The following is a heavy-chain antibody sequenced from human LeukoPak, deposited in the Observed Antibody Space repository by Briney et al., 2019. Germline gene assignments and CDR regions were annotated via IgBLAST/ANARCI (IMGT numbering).Heavy chain of an antibody. J-gene: IGHJ2*01. CDR1: GFTFSSYS. V-gene: IGHV3-48*01. CDR2: ISSSRSTI. Sequence: GGSLRLSCTASGFTFSSYSMNWVRQAPGKGLEWVSYISSSRSTIYYADSVKGRFTISRDNAKNSLYLQMNSLRAEDTAVYYCARAAFPVVAATRRASWYFDLWGRGTLVTVSS. CDR3: ARAAFPVVAATRRASWYFDL. D-gene: IGHD2-15*01.